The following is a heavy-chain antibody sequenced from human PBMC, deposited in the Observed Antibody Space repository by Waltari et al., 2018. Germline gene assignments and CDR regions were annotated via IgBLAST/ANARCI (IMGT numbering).Heavy chain of an antibody. CDR2: IRTNVYGGTT. D-gene: IGHD6-13*01. Sequence: EVQLEESGGGLVQPGRSLRLSCSSSGFTFSDYAMSWFRLAPGKGVELIGFIRTNVYGGTTVYAASVEGRFTISRDDSNNIAYLQINSLKTEDTATYYCSKNRAAGGHWYFDLWGRGTLVTVSS. V-gene: IGHV3-49*03. CDR3: SKNRAAGGHWYFDL. J-gene: IGHJ2*01. CDR1: GFTFSDYA.